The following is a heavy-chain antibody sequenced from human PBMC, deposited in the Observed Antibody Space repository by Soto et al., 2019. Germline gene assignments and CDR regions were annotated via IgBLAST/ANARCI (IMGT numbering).Heavy chain of an antibody. V-gene: IGHV1-69*12. CDR3: ARGALIAAAGTDYFDY. CDR2: IIPIFGTA. Sequence: QVQLVQSGAEVKKPGSSVKVSCKASGGTFSSYAISWVRQAPGQGLEWMGGIIPIFGTANYAQKFQGRVTITADEPTSTAYMELSSLRSEDTAVYYCARGALIAAAGTDYFDYWGQGTLVTVSS. J-gene: IGHJ4*02. CDR1: GGTFSSYA. D-gene: IGHD6-13*01.